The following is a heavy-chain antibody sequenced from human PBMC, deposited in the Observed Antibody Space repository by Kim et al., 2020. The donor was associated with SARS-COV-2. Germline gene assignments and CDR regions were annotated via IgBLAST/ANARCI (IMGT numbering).Heavy chain of an antibody. CDR2: VNPSDSDT. J-gene: IGHJ4*02. Sequence: GESLKISCKASGYSFTNSWIGWVRQMPGKGLEWVGIVNPSDSDTQYSPPFLGHVTISVDKFINTAYLQWNSLRASDTAIYYCARRPYLWAAGDDLGDYWGQGTLVTVSS. CDR3: ARRPYLWAAGDDLGDY. D-gene: IGHD2-21*02. V-gene: IGHV5-51*01. CDR1: GYSFTNSW.